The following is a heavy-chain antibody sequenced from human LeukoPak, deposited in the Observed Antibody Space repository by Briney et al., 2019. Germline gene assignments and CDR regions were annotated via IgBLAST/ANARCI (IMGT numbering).Heavy chain of an antibody. D-gene: IGHD2-15*01. CDR1: GGSISSGDYY. CDR3: ARVDCSGGSCYYFDY. Sequence: SQTLSLTCTVSGGSISSGDYYWSWIRQPPGKGLEWIGYIYYSGSTYYNPSLKSRVTISVDTSKNQFSPKLSSVTAADTAVYYCARVDCSGGSCYYFDYWGQGTLVTVSS. CDR2: IYYSGST. J-gene: IGHJ4*02. V-gene: IGHV4-30-4*01.